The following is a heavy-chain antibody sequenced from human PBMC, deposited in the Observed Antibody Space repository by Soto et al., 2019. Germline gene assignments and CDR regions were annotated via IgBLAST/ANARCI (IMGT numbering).Heavy chain of an antibody. Sequence: SQTLSLTCAISGDSVSSNSAAWNWIRQSPSRGLEWLGRTYYRSKWYNDYAVSVKSRITINPDTSKNQFSLQLNSVTPEDTAVYYCSQSAADAHAFDICGQGSMGTVSS. D-gene: IGHD6-13*01. J-gene: IGHJ3*02. CDR3: SQSAADAHAFDI. CDR1: GDSVSSNSAA. V-gene: IGHV6-1*01. CDR2: TYYRSKWYN.